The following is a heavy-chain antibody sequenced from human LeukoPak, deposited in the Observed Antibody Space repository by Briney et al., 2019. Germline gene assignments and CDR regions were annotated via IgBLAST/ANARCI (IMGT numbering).Heavy chain of an antibody. J-gene: IGHJ6*03. CDR2: IHYSGST. CDR1: GGSISSYY. V-gene: IGHV4-59*08. Sequence: SETLSLTCTVSGGSISSYYWTWIRQPPGKGLEWIGYIHYSGSTKYNPSLKSRVTISVDTSKNQFSLKLSSVTAADTAVYYCASHVRETYYYYYYMDVWGKGTTVTVSS. CDR3: ASHVRETYYYYYYMDV.